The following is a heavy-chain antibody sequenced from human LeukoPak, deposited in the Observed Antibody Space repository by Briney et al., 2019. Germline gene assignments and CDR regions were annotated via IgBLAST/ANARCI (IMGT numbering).Heavy chain of an antibody. J-gene: IGHJ4*02. D-gene: IGHD1-14*01. CDR1: GFTFSSYG. V-gene: IGHV3-7*03. CDR2: IKQDGSEK. Sequence: GGSLRLSCAASGFTFSSYGMSWVRQAPGKGLEWVANIKQDGSEKYYVDSVKGRFTVSRDNAENSLYLQMSSLRADDTAVYYCTRGHHGLEYWGQGTLVTVSS. CDR3: TRGHHGLEY.